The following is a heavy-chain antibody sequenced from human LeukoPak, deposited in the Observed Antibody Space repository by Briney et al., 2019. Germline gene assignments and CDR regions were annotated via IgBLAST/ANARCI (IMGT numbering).Heavy chain of an antibody. V-gene: IGHV1-2*02. D-gene: IGHD3-10*01. CDR1: GYTFTGYY. J-gene: IGHJ4*02. CDR3: ARTPIVRGERIDY. Sequence: ASVKVSCKASGYTFTGYYLHWVRQAPGQGLEWMGWINPDSGGTHYAQKFQGRVTMTWDTSISTAYMELSRLRSDDTAVYYCARTPIVRGERIDYWGQGTLVTVSS. CDR2: INPDSGGT.